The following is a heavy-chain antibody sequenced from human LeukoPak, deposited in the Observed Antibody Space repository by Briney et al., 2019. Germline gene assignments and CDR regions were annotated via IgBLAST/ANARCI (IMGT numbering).Heavy chain of an antibody. Sequence: KPSETLSLTCTDSVGSISSYYWSWIRQPPGKGLEWIGYIYYSGSTNYNPSHKSRVTISVDTSKNQFSLKLSSVTAADTAVYYCARHALGDFWSGYPPNWFDPWGQGTLVTVSS. CDR2: IYYSGST. CDR1: VGSISSYY. CDR3: ARHALGDFWSGYPPNWFDP. J-gene: IGHJ5*02. V-gene: IGHV4-59*08. D-gene: IGHD3-3*01.